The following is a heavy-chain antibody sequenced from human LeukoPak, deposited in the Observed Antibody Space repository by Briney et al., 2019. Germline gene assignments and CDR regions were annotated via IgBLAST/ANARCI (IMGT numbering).Heavy chain of an antibody. D-gene: IGHD6-19*01. J-gene: IGHJ4*02. CDR1: GGSISSGDYY. V-gene: IGHV4-30-4*01. Sequence: PSQTLSLTCTVSGGSISSGDYYWSWLRQPPGTGLEWIGYTYYTGNTYYNPSLKSRLTISVDTSKNQFSLKLSSVTAADTAVYYCARALHSSGWYSGDDNWGQGTLVTVSS. CDR2: TYYTGNT. CDR3: ARALHSSGWYSGDDN.